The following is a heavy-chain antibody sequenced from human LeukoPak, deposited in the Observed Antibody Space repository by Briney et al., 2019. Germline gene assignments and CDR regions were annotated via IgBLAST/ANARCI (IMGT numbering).Heavy chain of an antibody. J-gene: IGHJ4*02. V-gene: IGHV5-51*01. D-gene: IGHD3-9*01. Sequence: PGESLKISCKGSGYSFTSYWIGWVRQMPGKGLEWMGIIYPGDSDTRYSPSFQGQVTISADKSISTAYLQWSSLKASDTAMYYCARQRRDYDILTGRHFDYWGQGTLVTVSS. CDR3: ARQRRDYDILTGRHFDY. CDR1: GYSFTSYW. CDR2: IYPGDSDT.